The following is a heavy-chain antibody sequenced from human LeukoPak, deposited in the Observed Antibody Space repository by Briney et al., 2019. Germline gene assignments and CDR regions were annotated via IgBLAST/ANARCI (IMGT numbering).Heavy chain of an antibody. V-gene: IGHV3-7*01. Sequence: GGSLRLSCAASGFSFSNYWMGWVRQAPGKGLACVANIKTDGSETYYVDSVKGRYTISRDNAKNSLFLQMNSLRAEDTAIYYCVSAIRGSPIDYWGQGTLVSVPS. CDR1: GFSFSNYW. CDR2: IKTDGSET. D-gene: IGHD3-10*01. CDR3: VSAIRGSPIDY. J-gene: IGHJ4*02.